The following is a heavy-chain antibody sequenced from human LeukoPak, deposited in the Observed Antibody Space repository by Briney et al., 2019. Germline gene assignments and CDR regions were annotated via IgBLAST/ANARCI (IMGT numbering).Heavy chain of an antibody. V-gene: IGHV3-7*01. D-gene: IGHD3-22*01. CDR2: IKTDGSEK. CDR1: GFTFSTYA. CDR3: ATYSSLNRREFQY. Sequence: GGSLRLSCAASGFTFSTYAMHWVRQAPGKGLQWVANIKTDGSEKYYVDSVKGRFTISRDNAKNSLYLQMNSLRAEDTAVYYCATYSSLNRREFQYWGQGTLLTVSS. J-gene: IGHJ1*01.